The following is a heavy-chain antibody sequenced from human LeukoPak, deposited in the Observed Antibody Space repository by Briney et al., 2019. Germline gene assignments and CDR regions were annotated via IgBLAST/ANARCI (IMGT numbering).Heavy chain of an antibody. J-gene: IGHJ4*02. Sequence: PSETLSLTCTVFGGSIRSYYWSWIRQPPGKGLEWVGYIFYSGTTDSNPSLKSRVTISVDTSKNQFSLKLSSVTAADTAVYYCASTYCSGGSCHFDYWGQGTLVTVSS. V-gene: IGHV4-59*08. CDR1: GGSIRSYY. D-gene: IGHD2-15*01. CDR3: ASTYCSGGSCHFDY. CDR2: IFYSGTT.